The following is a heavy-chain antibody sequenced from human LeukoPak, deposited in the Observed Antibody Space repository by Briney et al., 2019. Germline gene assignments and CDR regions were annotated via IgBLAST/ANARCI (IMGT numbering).Heavy chain of an antibody. V-gene: IGHV3-64*04. CDR1: GSTFTGYA. Sequence: PGGSLRLACSASGSTFTGYAMHWVRQAPGKGLEYVSGIGGDGFSAFYADSMKDRVTISRDNAKNTLYLQMNSPRAEDTAVYYCARAATLDYWGQGTLVTVSS. CDR3: ARAATLDY. D-gene: IGHD2-15*01. CDR2: IGGDGFSA. J-gene: IGHJ4*02.